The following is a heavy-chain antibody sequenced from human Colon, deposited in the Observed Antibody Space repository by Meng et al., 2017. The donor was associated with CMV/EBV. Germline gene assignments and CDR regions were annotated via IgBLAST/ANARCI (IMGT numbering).Heavy chain of an antibody. CDR2: IYYSGST. CDR1: GGSISSSSYD. D-gene: IGHD6-13*01. Sequence: RLQLQEPGLGLGKQSESPSLTWTVSGGSISSSSYDWGWIRQPPGKGLGWIGRIYYSGSTYYNPSLKSRVTISVDTSKNQFSLKLSSVTAADTAVYYCARAAAAGEYYFDYWGQGTLVTVSS. CDR3: ARAAAAGEYYFDY. V-gene: IGHV4-39*06. J-gene: IGHJ4*02.